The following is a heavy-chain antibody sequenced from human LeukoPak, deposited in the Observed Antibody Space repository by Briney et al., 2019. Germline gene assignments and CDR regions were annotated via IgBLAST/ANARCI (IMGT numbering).Heavy chain of an antibody. CDR3: AKDWGAIPAYFDY. CDR2: ISGSGGST. D-gene: IGHD3-16*01. V-gene: IGHV3-23*01. CDR1: GFTFSSYA. Sequence: SGGSLRLSCAASGFTFSSYAMSWVRQAPGKGLEWVSAISGSGGSTYYADSVKGRFTISRDNSKNTLYLQMNSLRAEDTAVYYCAKDWGAIPAYFDYWGQGTLVTVSS. J-gene: IGHJ4*02.